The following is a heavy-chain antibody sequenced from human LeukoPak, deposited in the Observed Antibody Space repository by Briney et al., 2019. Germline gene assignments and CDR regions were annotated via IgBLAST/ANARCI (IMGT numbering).Heavy chain of an antibody. CDR1: GGSISSYY. CDR3: AGGLRNMEFDP. Sequence: ASETLSLTCTVSGGSISSYYWSWIRQPPGKGLEWIGYIYYSGSTNYNPSLKSRVTISVDTSKNQFSLKLSSVTAADTAVYYCAGGLRNMEFDPWGQGTLVTVSS. V-gene: IGHV4-59*01. J-gene: IGHJ5*02. CDR2: IYYSGST.